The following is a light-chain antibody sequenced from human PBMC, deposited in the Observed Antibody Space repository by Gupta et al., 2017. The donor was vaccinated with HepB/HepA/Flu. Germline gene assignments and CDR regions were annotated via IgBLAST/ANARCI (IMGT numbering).Light chain of an antibody. Sequence: EIVMTQSPATLSLSPGERATLSCRASQSVDIKLGWYQQIGGQPPRLLIYGASTRAPGIPGRFSGSGSGKEFTLTISSRQSEDYAVYYCQQYEDWGPLTFGGGTKVAIK. CDR2: GAS. CDR1: QSVDIK. V-gene: IGKV3-15*01. J-gene: IGKJ4*01. CDR3: QQYEDWGPLT.